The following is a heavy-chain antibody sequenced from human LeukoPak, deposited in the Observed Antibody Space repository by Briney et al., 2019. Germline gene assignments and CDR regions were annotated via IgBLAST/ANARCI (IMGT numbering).Heavy chain of an antibody. Sequence: GGSLRLSCAASGFTVSANHMSWVRQAPGRGLDWVSTIYNGGSIYYADSVKGRLTISRDNSKNTLYLQMNSLRVEDTAVYYCARASRVTTRLDAFDIWGQGTMVTVSS. CDR2: IYNGGSI. CDR3: ARASRVTTRLDAFDI. J-gene: IGHJ3*02. V-gene: IGHV3-53*01. CDR1: GFTVSANH. D-gene: IGHD2-21*02.